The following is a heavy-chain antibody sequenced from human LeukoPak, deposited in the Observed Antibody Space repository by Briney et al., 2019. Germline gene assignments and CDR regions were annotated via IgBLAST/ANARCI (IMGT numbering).Heavy chain of an antibody. CDR1: GYTFTGYY. Sequence: ASVKVSSKASGYTFTGYYMHWVRQAPGQGLEWMGWINPNSGGTNYAQKFQGRVTMTRDTSISTAYMELSRLRSDDTAVYYCARDPVSSSGWWEFDYWGQGTLVTVSS. CDR3: ARDPVSSSGWWEFDY. J-gene: IGHJ4*02. D-gene: IGHD6-19*01. CDR2: INPNSGGT. V-gene: IGHV1-2*02.